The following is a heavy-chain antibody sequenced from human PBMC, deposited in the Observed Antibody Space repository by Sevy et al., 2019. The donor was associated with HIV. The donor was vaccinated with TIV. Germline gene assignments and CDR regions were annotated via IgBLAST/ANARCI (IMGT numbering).Heavy chain of an antibody. J-gene: IGHJ4*02. D-gene: IGHD6-13*01. CDR2: IKEDGSDK. Sequence: GGSLRLSCAASGFTFSSYWMTWVRQAPGKGLEWVANIKEDGSDKYYVDSVKGRFTISRDNAKNSRYLQMNSLRAEDTAVYYCARDCRSSLDYWGQGTLVTVSS. CDR3: ARDCRSSLDY. V-gene: IGHV3-7*03. CDR1: GFTFSSYW.